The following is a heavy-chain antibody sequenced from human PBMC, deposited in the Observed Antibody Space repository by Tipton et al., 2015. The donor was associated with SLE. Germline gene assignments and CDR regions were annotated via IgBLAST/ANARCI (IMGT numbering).Heavy chain of an antibody. CDR3: ARGDVVATMT. V-gene: IGHV4-39*07. CDR1: GGSISSTTYY. J-gene: IGHJ5*02. CDR2: FYSGEGT. Sequence: TLSLTCTVSGGSISSTTYYWGWIRQPPGKGLEWIGSFYSGEGTFYNPSLKSRVTVSVDTSKNQFSLNLSSVTVADTAVYYCARGDVVATMTWGQGNLVTVSS. D-gene: IGHD5-12*01.